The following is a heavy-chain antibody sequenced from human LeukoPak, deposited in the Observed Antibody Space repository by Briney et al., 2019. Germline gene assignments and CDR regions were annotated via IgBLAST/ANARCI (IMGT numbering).Heavy chain of an antibody. D-gene: IGHD3-3*01. Sequence: SETLSLTCAADGGSFSGYYWTWIRHTPGKGLDWIGEINYGGDTNYNPSLKSRVTISVDTSGNQFSLKMTSVTAADTAVYFCARGDHYDFWSDYYTQTGFFFDRWGQGTLVTVSS. V-gene: IGHV4-34*01. CDR3: ARGDHYDFWSDYYTQTGFFFDR. CDR1: GGSFSGYY. J-gene: IGHJ4*02. CDR2: INYGGDT.